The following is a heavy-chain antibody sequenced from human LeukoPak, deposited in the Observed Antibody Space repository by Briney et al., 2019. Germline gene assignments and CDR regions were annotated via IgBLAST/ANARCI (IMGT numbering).Heavy chain of an antibody. CDR2: IWYDGSNK. CDR3: AKDSVKLGISSGYMDV. J-gene: IGHJ6*03. CDR1: GFTFSSYG. Sequence: GGSLRLSCAASGFTFSSYGMHWVRQAPGKGLEWVAVIWYDGSNKYYADSVKGRFTISRDNSKNTLYLQTNSLRAEDTAVYYCAKDSVKLGISSGYMDVWGKGTTVTVSS. V-gene: IGHV3-33*06. D-gene: IGHD7-27*01.